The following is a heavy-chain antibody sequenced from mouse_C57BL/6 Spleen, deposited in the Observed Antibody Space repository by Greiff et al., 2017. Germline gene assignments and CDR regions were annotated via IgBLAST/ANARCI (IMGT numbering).Heavy chain of an antibody. CDR1: GYSFTGYF. D-gene: IGHD2-1*01. Sequence: EVQLQESGPELVKPGDSVKISCKASGYSFTGYFMNWVMQSHGKSLEWIGRINPYNGDTFYNQKFKGKATLTVDKSSSTAHMELRSLTSEDSAVYYCARGERNYGNYPSYFDYWGQGTTLTVSS. CDR3: ARGERNYGNYPSYFDY. J-gene: IGHJ2*01. CDR2: INPYNGDT. V-gene: IGHV1-20*01.